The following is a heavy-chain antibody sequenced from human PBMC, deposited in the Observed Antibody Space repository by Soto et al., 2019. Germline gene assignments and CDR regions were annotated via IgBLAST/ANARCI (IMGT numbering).Heavy chain of an antibody. Sequence: EVQLVESGGGLVQPGGSLRLSGAASGFTFSMYWMHWVRQAPGKGLLWVSRINGDGTDTTYADSVKGRFTISRDNAKNTVYLQMNGLRAEDTAVYYCAREVGRGSGSYYLDYWGQETLVTVSS. V-gene: IGHV3-74*03. D-gene: IGHD3-16*01. CDR3: AREVGRGSGSYYLDY. CDR2: INGDGTDT. J-gene: IGHJ4*02. CDR1: GFTFSMYW.